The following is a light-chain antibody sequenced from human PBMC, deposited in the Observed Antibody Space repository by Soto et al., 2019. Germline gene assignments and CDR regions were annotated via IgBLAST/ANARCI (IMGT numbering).Light chain of an antibody. Sequence: QSALTQPASVSASPGQSITISCTGTSSDVGGYNYVSWYQQYPGKVPKLIIFEVTHRPSGVSSRFSGSKSGDTASLTISGLQPKDEADYYCSSYTSSSSLVFGTGTKLTVL. CDR1: SSDVGGYNY. CDR2: EVT. J-gene: IGLJ1*01. V-gene: IGLV2-14*01. CDR3: SSYTSSSSLV.